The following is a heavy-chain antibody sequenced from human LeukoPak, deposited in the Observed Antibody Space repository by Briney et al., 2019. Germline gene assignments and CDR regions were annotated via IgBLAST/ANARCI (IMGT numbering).Heavy chain of an antibody. CDR3: AKRYCKSATCRSDMDA. Sequence: GGSLRLSCAASGFSFSNYGMHWVRQAPGKGLGWVALIQSDGSKTYSADSVKGRFTISRDNPRNTLYLQMDRLRPEDTAVYYCAKRYCKSATCRSDMDAWGQGTTVTVS. CDR1: GFSFSNYG. J-gene: IGHJ6*02. CDR2: IQSDGSKT. D-gene: IGHD2-15*01. V-gene: IGHV3-30*02.